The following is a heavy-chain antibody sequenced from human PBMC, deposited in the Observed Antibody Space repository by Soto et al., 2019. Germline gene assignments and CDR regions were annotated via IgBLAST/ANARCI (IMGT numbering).Heavy chain of an antibody. CDR1: GGTFSSYA. V-gene: IGHV1-69*13. CDR3: ARDSYYYDSSGYPKLQH. Sequence: VKVSCKASGGTFSSYAISWVRQAPGQGLEWMGGIIPIFGTANYAQKFQGRVTITADESTSTAYMELSSLRSEDTAVYYCARDSYYYDSSGYPKLQHWGQGTLVTVSS. J-gene: IGHJ1*01. CDR2: IIPIFGTA. D-gene: IGHD3-22*01.